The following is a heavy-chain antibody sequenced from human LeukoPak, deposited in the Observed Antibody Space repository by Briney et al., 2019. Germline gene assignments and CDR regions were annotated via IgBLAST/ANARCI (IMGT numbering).Heavy chain of an antibody. D-gene: IGHD6-13*01. CDR2: MYYGGST. CDR3: ARHRGSSWYESFDY. V-gene: IGHV4-59*08. J-gene: IGHJ4*02. Sequence: SETLSLTCSVPGGSLSNYYWNWIRQPPGKGLEWIGSMYYGGSTNYNSSLKSRVTISVDTSGNQFSLKVTSVTAADTAVYYCARHRGSSWYESFDYWGQGILVTVSS. CDR1: GGSLSNYY.